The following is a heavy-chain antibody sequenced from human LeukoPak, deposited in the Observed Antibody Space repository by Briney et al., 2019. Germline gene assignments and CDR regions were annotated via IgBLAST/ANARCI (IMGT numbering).Heavy chain of an antibody. J-gene: IGHJ4*02. CDR3: ARGSSWSDY. D-gene: IGHD6-13*01. CDR2: ISSSSDYI. Sequence: GGSLRLSCAASGFTFSSFSVNWVRQAPGKGLEWVSSISSSSDYIYYADSVKGRFTISRDNAKNSLYLQMNSLRAEDTAVYYCARGSSWSDYWGQGTLVTVSS. V-gene: IGHV3-21*01. CDR1: GFTFSSFS.